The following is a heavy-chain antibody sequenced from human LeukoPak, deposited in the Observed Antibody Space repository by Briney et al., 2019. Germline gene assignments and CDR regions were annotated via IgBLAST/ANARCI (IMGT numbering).Heavy chain of an antibody. V-gene: IGHV4-59*08. CDR3: ARGRPYSGGYHLDY. J-gene: IGHJ4*02. CDR1: GGSISSYY. D-gene: IGHD1-26*01. CDR2: IYYSGST. Sequence: SETLSLTCTVSGGSISSYYWNWIRQPPGKGLGWIGYIYYSGSTNYNPSLKSRITMSVDTSKNQFFLKLNSVTAADTAVYYCARGRPYSGGYHLDYWGQGTLVTVSA.